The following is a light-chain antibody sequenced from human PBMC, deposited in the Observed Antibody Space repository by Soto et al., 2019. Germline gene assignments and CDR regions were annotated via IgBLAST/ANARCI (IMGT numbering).Light chain of an antibody. CDR3: HQSSSTPPFT. Sequence: DIQMTQSPSSLSASVGDRVTITCRASQSISSYLNWYQQKPGKAPKLLIYAASSLQSGVPSRFSGSGSGTAVTPSISSLLHEDFLANYCHQSSSTPPFTFGRGTKVDIK. CDR2: AAS. CDR1: QSISSY. V-gene: IGKV1-39*01. J-gene: IGKJ3*01.